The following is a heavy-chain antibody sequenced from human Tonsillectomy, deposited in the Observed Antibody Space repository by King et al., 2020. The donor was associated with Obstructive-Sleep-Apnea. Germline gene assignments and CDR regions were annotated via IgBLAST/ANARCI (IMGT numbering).Heavy chain of an antibody. J-gene: IGHJ4*02. CDR1: LVTFDNDV. CDR3: AKDKDSSGWYADY. Sequence: VQLVESGGGLVQPGRSLRLACVASLVTFDNDVMHWVRPAPWNGLEWVSSIRGHMCSIGYVDSVKGRCTISRDNVKKYLYLQMNSLRVEDTALYYCAKDKDSSGWYADYWGQGTLVTVSS. CDR2: IRGHMCSI. D-gene: IGHD6-19*01. V-gene: IGHV3-9*01.